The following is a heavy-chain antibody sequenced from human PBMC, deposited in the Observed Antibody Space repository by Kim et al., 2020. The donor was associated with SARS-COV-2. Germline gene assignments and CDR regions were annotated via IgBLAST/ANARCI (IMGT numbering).Heavy chain of an antibody. V-gene: IGHV3-23*01. CDR3: GAKWNFDH. Sequence: GGSLRLSCAASGFTFTTLAMSWVRQAPGKGLQWVSAISAGGETTYYADSVKGRFIISRDKSKNTLYLQMNSLRAEDTAVYYCGAKWNFDHWGQGTLVTVS. D-gene: IGHD1-20*01. J-gene: IGHJ4*02. CDR1: GFTFTTLA. CDR2: ISAGGETT.